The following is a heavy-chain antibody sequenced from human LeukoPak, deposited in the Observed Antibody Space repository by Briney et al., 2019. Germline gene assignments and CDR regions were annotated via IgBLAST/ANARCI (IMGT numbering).Heavy chain of an antibody. CDR3: ARDVGRRLGELPPGAMDV. J-gene: IGHJ6*02. Sequence: GRSLRLSCAASGFTFRTYAMHWVRQAPGKGLQWVTVISYDGSNKYYADSVKGRFTISRDNSKNTLYLQINSLRAEDTAVYYCARDVGRRLGELPPGAMDVWAQGPRVTVSS. D-gene: IGHD3-16*01. CDR1: GFTFRTYA. CDR2: ISYDGSNK. V-gene: IGHV3-30*01.